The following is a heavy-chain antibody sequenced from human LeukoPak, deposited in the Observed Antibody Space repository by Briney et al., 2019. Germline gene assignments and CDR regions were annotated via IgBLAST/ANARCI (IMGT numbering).Heavy chain of an antibody. J-gene: IGHJ4*02. D-gene: IGHD3-10*01. CDR2: IRYDGSIK. CDR1: GFIFSSYG. V-gene: IGHV3-30*02. CDR3: AKDLMERLWFGELLVPFDY. Sequence: GGSLRLSCTASGFIFSSYGMHWVRQAPGKGLEWVAFIRYDGSIKYYADSVKGRFTISRDSSKNTLFLQMNSLRVEDTAVYYCAKDLMERLWFGELLVPFDYWGQGTLVTVSS.